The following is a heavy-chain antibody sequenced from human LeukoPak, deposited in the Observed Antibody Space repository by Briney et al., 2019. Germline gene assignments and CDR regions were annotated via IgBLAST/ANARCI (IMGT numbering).Heavy chain of an antibody. J-gene: IGHJ6*02. CDR2: ISAYNGNT. CDR3: ATGPYSSGWYKAVYYYYGMDV. D-gene: IGHD6-19*01. CDR1: GYTFTSYG. Sequence: RASVKVSCKASGYTFTSYGISWVRQAPGQGLEWMGWISAYNGNTNYAQRLQGRVTMTTDTSTSTAYMELRSLRSDDTAVYYCATGPYSSGWYKAVYYYYGMDVWGQGTTVTVSS. V-gene: IGHV1-18*01.